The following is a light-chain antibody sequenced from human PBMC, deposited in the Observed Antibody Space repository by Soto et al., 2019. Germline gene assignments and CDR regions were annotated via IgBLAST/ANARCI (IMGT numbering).Light chain of an antibody. CDR2: AAS. V-gene: IGKV3-20*01. CDR1: QSVSNSF. Sequence: EIVFTQSPGTLSLYPGERTTLSCRAMQSVSNSFLALYQQRPGQAARLLIYAASSMVTGIPDRFSGSGSGTDLTLTISGLEPEDFAVYYCQQYGSSLFSFGPGTKVDI. CDR3: QQYGSSLFS. J-gene: IGKJ3*01.